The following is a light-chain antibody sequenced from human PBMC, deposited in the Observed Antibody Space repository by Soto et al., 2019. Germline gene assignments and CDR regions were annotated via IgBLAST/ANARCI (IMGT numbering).Light chain of an antibody. CDR3: LQHYNFPYT. CDR2: AAS. Sequence: AIQMTQSPSSLFASVGDRVTITCRASQGIGNDLGWYQQRPGKAPKLLIYAASSLQSGVPSRFSGSGSGTGFTLTISSLQPEDFATYYCLQHYNFPYTFGQGTKLEIK. V-gene: IGKV1-6*01. J-gene: IGKJ2*01. CDR1: QGIGND.